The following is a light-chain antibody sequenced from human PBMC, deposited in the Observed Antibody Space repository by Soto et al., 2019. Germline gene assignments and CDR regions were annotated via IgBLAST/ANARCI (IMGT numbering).Light chain of an antibody. CDR3: QQRSAWPLT. J-gene: IGKJ4*01. CDR1: QSVRTY. CDR2: DAS. V-gene: IGKV3-11*01. Sequence: EIVMTQSPATLSLSPGARATLSCRASQSVRTYLAWYQQKPGQAPRLLLFDASHRATGIPARFSGSGSGTDFTLPISNLEPEDFAVYYCQQRSAWPLTFGGGTEVEIK.